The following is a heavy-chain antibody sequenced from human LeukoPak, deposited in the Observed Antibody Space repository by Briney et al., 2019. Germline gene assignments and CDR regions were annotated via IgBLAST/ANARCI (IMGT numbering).Heavy chain of an antibody. CDR2: ISSSSSYI. V-gene: IGHV3-21*01. D-gene: IGHD3-9*01. J-gene: IGHJ4*02. Sequence: KSGGSLRLSCAASGFTFSSYSMNWVRQAPGNGLEWVSSISSSSSYIYYADSVKGRFTISRDNAKNSLYLQMNSLRAEDTAVYYCARGSPLRYFDWLLFKGIDYWGQGTLVTVSS. CDR3: ARGSPLRYFDWLLFKGIDY. CDR1: GFTFSSYS.